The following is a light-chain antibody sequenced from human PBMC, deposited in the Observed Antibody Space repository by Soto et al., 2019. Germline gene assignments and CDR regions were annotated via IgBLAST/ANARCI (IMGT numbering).Light chain of an antibody. CDR3: QQYSSSPLT. J-gene: IGKJ4*01. CDR2: GAS. Sequence: EIVLTQSPGTLSLSPGERATLSCRASQSVTSSYFAWYQQKPGQAPRLLIYGASSRATGIAGRFSGSGSGTDFTLIIIRLEPEDFAVYYCQQYSSSPLTFGRGTKVEIK. V-gene: IGKV3-20*01. CDR1: QSVTSSY.